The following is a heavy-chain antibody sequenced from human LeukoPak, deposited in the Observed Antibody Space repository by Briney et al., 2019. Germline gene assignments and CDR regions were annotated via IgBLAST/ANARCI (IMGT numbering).Heavy chain of an antibody. D-gene: IGHD3-22*01. V-gene: IGHV1-2*02. J-gene: IGHJ5*02. CDR2: INPNSGGT. CDR1: GYTFTGYY. Sequence: EASVKVSCKPSGYTFTGYYMHWVRQAPGQGLEWMGWINPNSGGTNYAQKFQGRVTMTRDMSSRTAYMELRRLRSDDTAVYYCARSAPPMLVPDDNWFDPWGQGTLVTVSS. CDR3: ARSAPPMLVPDDNWFDP.